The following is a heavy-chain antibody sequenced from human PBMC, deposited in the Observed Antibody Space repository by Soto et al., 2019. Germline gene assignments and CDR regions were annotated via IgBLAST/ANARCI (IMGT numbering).Heavy chain of an antibody. Sequence: XGXXXXSCAASGFTFSNAWMNWVRQAPGKGLEWVGRIKSKTDGGTTDYAAPVKGRFTISIDDSKNTLYLQMNSLKTGDTVVYFCSTDPRITIFGVVTPDVWGQGTTVTVS. V-gene: IGHV3-15*07. CDR3: STDPRITIFGVVTPDV. J-gene: IGHJ6*02. CDR1: GFTFSNAW. CDR2: IKSKTDGGTT. D-gene: IGHD3-3*01.